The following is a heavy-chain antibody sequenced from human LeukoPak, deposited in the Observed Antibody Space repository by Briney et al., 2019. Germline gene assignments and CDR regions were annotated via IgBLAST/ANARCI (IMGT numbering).Heavy chain of an antibody. CDR2: MNPDGGRS. CDR1: GYIFKDYY. Sequence: ASVKVSCKASGYIFKDYYIHWVRQAPGQGLEWMGRMNPDGGRSDFAQKFQGRVTMTTDMSITTAYMDLSGLTSDDTATYFCTRDLVGYDAFDIWGQGTLVTVSS. V-gene: IGHV1-2*02. D-gene: IGHD2-15*01. J-gene: IGHJ3*02. CDR3: TRDLVGYDAFDI.